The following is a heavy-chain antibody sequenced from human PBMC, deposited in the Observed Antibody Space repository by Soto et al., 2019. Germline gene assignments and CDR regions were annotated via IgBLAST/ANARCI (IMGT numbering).Heavy chain of an antibody. Sequence: SETLSLTCTVSGTSISSYYWSWIRQPPGKGLEWIANIHYSGTTNYNPSLASRVTLSVDKSKNQFSLKLSSVTAADTAVYYCARAASYGDYYYYYGMDVWGQGTTVTVSS. CDR1: GTSISSYY. CDR3: ARAASYGDYYYYYGMDV. J-gene: IGHJ6*02. CDR2: IHYSGTT. D-gene: IGHD4-17*01. V-gene: IGHV4-59*12.